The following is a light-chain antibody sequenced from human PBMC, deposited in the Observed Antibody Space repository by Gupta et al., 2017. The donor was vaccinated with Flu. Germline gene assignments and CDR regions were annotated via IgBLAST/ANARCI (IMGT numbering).Light chain of an antibody. CDR2: KSN. CDR1: TSNIGSNT. J-gene: IGLJ2*01. V-gene: IGLV1-44*01. CDR3: ATWDASLDSVV. Sequence: QSVLTQPPSTSGTPGQRVTISCSGSTSNIGSNTVNWYQQFPGMAPKVLIYKSNQRPSGVPARVSASTSGTSAPLTITGPQAEGGAGYYCATWDASLDSVVFGGGTKMNGL.